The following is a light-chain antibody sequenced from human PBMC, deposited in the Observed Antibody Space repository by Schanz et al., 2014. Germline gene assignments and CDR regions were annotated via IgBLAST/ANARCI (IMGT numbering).Light chain of an antibody. CDR2: EGS. J-gene: IGLJ3*02. V-gene: IGLV2-23*01. CDR1: SSDVGGYNY. CDR3: CSYAGSSTWV. Sequence: QSALTQPPSASGSPGQSVTISCTGTSSDVGGYNYVSWYQQHPGKAPKVMIYEGSKRPSGVSNRFSGSKSGDTASLTISGLQAEDEADYYCCSYAGSSTWVFGGGTKLTVL.